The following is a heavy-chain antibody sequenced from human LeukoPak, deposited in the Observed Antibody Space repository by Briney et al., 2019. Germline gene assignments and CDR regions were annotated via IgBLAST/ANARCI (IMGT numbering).Heavy chain of an antibody. J-gene: IGHJ4*02. CDR1: GFTFSSSA. V-gene: IGHV3-23*01. CDR3: ARVQLWQTNGFDY. D-gene: IGHD5-18*01. Sequence: PRGSLRLSCAASGFTFSSSAMSWVRQAPGKGLEWVSTISGSDSSTHYADSVKGRFTISRDNAKNSLYLQMNSLRAEDTAVYYCARVQLWQTNGFDYWGQGTLVTVSS. CDR2: ISGSDSST.